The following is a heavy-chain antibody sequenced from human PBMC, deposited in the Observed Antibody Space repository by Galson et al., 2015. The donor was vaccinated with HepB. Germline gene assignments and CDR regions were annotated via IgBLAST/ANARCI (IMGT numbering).Heavy chain of an antibody. CDR1: GFSLSTSGMR. J-gene: IGHJ4*02. CDR2: IDWDDDK. CDR3: ALDYWYQYYFDY. D-gene: IGHD2-2*01. V-gene: IGHV2-70*04. Sequence: PALVKPTQTLTLTCTFSGFSLSTSGMRVSWIRQPPGKALEWLARIDWDDDKFYSTSLKTRLTISKDTSKNQVVLTMTNMDPVDTATYYCALDYWYQYYFDYWGQGTLVTVSS.